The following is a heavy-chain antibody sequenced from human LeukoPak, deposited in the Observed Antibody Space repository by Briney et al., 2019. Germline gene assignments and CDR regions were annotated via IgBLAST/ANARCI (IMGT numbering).Heavy chain of an antibody. Sequence: ASVKVACKASGGTVRRYASGGVRQARGQGLEWMGGIIPIFGTANYAQKFQGRVTITADESTSTAYMELSSLRSEDTAVYYCARDGREVVVPAGIGWFGPWGQGTLVTVSS. CDR2: IIPIFGTA. J-gene: IGHJ5*02. CDR1: GGTVRRYA. V-gene: IGHV1-69*13. CDR3: ARDGREVVVPAGIGWFGP. D-gene: IGHD2-2*01.